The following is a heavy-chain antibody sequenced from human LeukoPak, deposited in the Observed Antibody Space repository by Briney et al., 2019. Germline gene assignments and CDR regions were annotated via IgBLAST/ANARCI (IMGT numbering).Heavy chain of an antibody. J-gene: IGHJ3*02. V-gene: IGHV3-20*04. CDR2: INWNGDTT. CDR1: RFTFDDYG. CDR3: ARTYSSSWYGGIDAFDI. D-gene: IGHD6-13*01. Sequence: TGGSLRLSCAASRFTFDDYGMSWVRQAPGKGLEWVSGINWNGDTTSYADSVKCRFTISRDNAKKSLYLQMNSLRAEDTALYYCARTYSSSWYGGIDAFDIWGQGTMVTVSS.